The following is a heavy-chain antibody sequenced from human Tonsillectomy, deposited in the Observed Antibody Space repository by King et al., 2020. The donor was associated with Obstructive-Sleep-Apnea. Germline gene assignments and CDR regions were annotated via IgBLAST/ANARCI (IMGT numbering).Heavy chain of an antibody. D-gene: IGHD2-15*01. CDR2: IYPGDSDT. CDR3: ARGGEYYFDY. J-gene: IGHJ4*02. Sequence: QLVQSGAEVKKPGEALKISCKGSGYRFLTYWIGWVRQMPGKGLEWMGIIYPGDSDTRYSPSFQGKVTISADESITTAYLQWSSLKASETAMYYCARGGEYYFDYWGQGTLVTVSS. V-gene: IGHV5-51*01. CDR1: GYRFLTYW.